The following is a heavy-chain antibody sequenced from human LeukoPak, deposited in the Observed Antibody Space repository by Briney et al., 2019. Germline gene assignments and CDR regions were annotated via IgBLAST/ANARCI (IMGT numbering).Heavy chain of an antibody. CDR3: ARDITLTRGGRSDY. Sequence: GGSLRLSCAASGFTLSSYAMSWVRQAPGKGLVWVSRINSDGKTTNYADSVKGRFTISRDNAKNTLYLQMNSLRAEDTAVYYCARDITLTRGGRSDYWGQGTLVTVSA. J-gene: IGHJ4*02. D-gene: IGHD3-10*01. CDR1: GFTLSSYA. V-gene: IGHV3-74*01. CDR2: INSDGKTT.